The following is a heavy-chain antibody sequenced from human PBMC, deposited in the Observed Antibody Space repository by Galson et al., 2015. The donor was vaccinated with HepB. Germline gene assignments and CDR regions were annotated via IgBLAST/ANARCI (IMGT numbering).Heavy chain of an antibody. D-gene: IGHD3-3*01. CDR2: IYYSGST. CDR3: ARLEDGAPDYDFWSGYPKGPVGYYCGMDV. Sequence: SEPLSLTCTVSGGSISSSSYSWGWIRQPPGKGLEWIGSIYYSGSTYYNPSLKSRVTIPVDTSKNQFSLKLSSVTAADTAVYYCARLEDGAPDYDFWSGYPKGPVGYYCGMDVWGQGTTVTVSS. J-gene: IGHJ6*02. V-gene: IGHV4-39*01. CDR1: GGSISSSSYS.